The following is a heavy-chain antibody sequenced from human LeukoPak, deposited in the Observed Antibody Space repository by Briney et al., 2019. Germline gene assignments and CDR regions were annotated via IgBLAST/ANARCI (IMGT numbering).Heavy chain of an antibody. D-gene: IGHD2-21*02. CDR1: GSSFSSYT. CDR2: ISSSSTYI. V-gene: IGHV3-21*01. CDR3: ARDGRSCGDCYAS. Sequence: GGSLRLSCAASGSSFSSYTMNWARQAPGKGLEWVSIISSSSTYIYYADSVKGRFTISRDNAKNALYLQMNSLRVEDTAVYYCARDGRSCGDCYASWGQGTLVTVSS. J-gene: IGHJ4*02.